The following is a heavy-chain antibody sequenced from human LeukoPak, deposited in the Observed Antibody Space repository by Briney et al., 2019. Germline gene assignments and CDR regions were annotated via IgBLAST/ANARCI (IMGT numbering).Heavy chain of an antibody. Sequence: PGGSLRLSCAASGFTFSSYAMTWVRQAPGKGLEWVSAISGSGGSTYYADSVKGRFTISRDNSKNTLYLQMNSLRAGDTAVYYCAKDLYDSSGYYLSGRSYFDYWGQGTLVTVSS. CDR3: AKDLYDSSGYYLSGRSYFDY. D-gene: IGHD3-22*01. V-gene: IGHV3-23*01. J-gene: IGHJ4*02. CDR1: GFTFSSYA. CDR2: ISGSGGST.